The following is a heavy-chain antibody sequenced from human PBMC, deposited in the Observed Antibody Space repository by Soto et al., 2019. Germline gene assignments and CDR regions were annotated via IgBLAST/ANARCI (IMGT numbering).Heavy chain of an antibody. CDR2: IHLSGRV. D-gene: IGHD1-26*01. V-gene: IGHV4-34*01. CDR3: ARTPTRGASAWLDP. CDR1: RGSFSDYY. Sequence: QVQLQQWGSGLLKPSETLSLTCAISRGSFSDYYWHWIRQSPGKGLEWIGEIHLSGRVNFTPSLKSRTSLSMDTSRNQFFLTLRSVTAADTAVYFCARTPTRGASAWLDPWGRGHLVTVSS. J-gene: IGHJ5*02.